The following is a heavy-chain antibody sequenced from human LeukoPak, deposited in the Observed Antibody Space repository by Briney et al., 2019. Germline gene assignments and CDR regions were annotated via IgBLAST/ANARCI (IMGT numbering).Heavy chain of an antibody. J-gene: IGHJ1*01. D-gene: IGHD6-13*01. CDR1: GGSISSGSYY. CDR2: IYTSGSS. CDR3: ARVRIAAAGSDAYFQH. V-gene: IGHV4-61*02. Sequence: QTSETLSLTCTVSGGSISSGSYYWTWIRQPAGKGLELIGRIYTSGSSSYNPSLKSRVTISVDTSKNQFSLKLSSVTAADTAVYYCARVRIAAAGSDAYFQHWGQGTLVTVSS.